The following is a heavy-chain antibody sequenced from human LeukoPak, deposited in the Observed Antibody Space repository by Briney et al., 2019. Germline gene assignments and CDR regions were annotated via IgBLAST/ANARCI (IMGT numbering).Heavy chain of an antibody. D-gene: IGHD5-12*01. CDR3: ARARSTRGFDY. CDR2: IWYEGSNK. CDR1: ALTFNSAG. Sequence: PGRSLRHACAAPALTFNSAGIDSVRQAPGRGLGWLAFIWYEGSNKYYADSLKDQFTISRDNSKHTLYQQMNSVRAEETAVYYCARARSTRGFDYCGQGTLVTVSS. V-gene: IGHV3-33*01. J-gene: IGHJ4*02.